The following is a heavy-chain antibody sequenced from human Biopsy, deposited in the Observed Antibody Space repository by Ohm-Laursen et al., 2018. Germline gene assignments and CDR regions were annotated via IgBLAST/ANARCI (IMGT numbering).Heavy chain of an antibody. J-gene: IGHJ6*02. D-gene: IGHD1-26*01. CDR3: ARDPIVGSKADGMDV. V-gene: IGHV3-11*01. Sequence: SLRLSCAASGFTFSDHHMAWVRQAPGKGLEWLSYISSSGATIKYADSVKGRFTISRDNAKNSLYLRMNSLRAEDTAVYFCARDPIVGSKADGMDVWGQGTTVTVSS. CDR2: ISSSGATI. CDR1: GFTFSDHH.